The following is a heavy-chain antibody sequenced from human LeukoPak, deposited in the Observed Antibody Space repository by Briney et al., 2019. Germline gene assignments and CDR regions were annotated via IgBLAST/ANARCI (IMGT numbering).Heavy chain of an antibody. V-gene: IGHV4-59*01. CDR2: IYYSGST. D-gene: IGHD5-12*01. CDR3: ARGIVAGEDAFDI. CDR1: GGSISSYY. J-gene: IGHJ3*02. Sequence: SETLSLTCPVSGGSISSYYWSWIRQPPGKGLEWIGYIYYSGSTNYNPSLKSRVTISVDTSKNQFSLKLSSVTAADTTVYYCARGIVAGEDAFDIWGQGTMVTVSS.